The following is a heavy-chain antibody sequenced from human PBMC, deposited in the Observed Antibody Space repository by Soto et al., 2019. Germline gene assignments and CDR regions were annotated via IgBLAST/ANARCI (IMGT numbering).Heavy chain of an antibody. CDR1: GYTFTTYG. Sequence: QVQLVQSGAEVKKPGALVKVSCKASGYTFTTYGINWVRQAAGQGLEWMGWMNPYSGDTGYAQKFQGRVTITRNTSISTAYLELSSLRSEDTALYYCERAFLDYDNGGSPDYWGQGTLVTVSS. CDR2: MNPYSGDT. V-gene: IGHV1-8*01. J-gene: IGHJ4*02. CDR3: ERAFLDYDNGGSPDY. D-gene: IGHD3-22*01.